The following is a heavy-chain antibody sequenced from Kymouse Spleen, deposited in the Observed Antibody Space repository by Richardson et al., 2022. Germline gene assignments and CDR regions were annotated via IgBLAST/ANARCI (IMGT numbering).Heavy chain of an antibody. CDR3: TRRVRGVILVLLLLLLRYGR. D-gene: IGHD3-10*01. CDR1: GFTFSGSA. J-gene: IGHJ6*02. V-gene: IGHV3-73*02. Sequence: EVQLVESGGGLVQPGGSLKLSCAASGFTFSGSAMHWVRQASGKGLEWVGRIRSKANSYATAYAASVKGRFTISRDDSKNTAYLQMNSLKTEDTAVYYCTRRVRGVILVLLLLLLRYGRLGPRDHGHRLL. CDR2: IRSKANSYAT.